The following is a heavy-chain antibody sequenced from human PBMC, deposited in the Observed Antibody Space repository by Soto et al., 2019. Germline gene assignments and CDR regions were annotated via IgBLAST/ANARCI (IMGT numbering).Heavy chain of an antibody. Sequence: KSSETLSLTCTVSGGSVSSGSYYWSWIRQPPGKGLEWIGYIYYSGSTNYNPSLKSRVTISVDTSKNQFSLKLSSVTAADTAVYYCARGYCSGGSCYYYGMDVWGQGTTVTVSS. V-gene: IGHV4-61*01. D-gene: IGHD2-15*01. J-gene: IGHJ6*02. CDR2: IYYSGST. CDR3: ARGYCSGGSCYYYGMDV. CDR1: GGSVSSGSYY.